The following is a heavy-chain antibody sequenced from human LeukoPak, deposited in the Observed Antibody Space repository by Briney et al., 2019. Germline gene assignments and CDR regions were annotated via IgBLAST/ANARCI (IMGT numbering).Heavy chain of an antibody. CDR2: ISGNVYST. J-gene: IGHJ3*02. Sequence: PGGSLRLSCAASGFTFSSYAMSWVRQAPGKGLEWVSAISGNVYSTYYADSVKGRFTISRDNSKNTLYLQMNSLRAEDTAVYYCARGGSYLSAFDIWGQGTMVTVSS. D-gene: IGHD1-26*01. CDR3: ARGGSYLSAFDI. V-gene: IGHV3-23*01. CDR1: GFTFSSYA.